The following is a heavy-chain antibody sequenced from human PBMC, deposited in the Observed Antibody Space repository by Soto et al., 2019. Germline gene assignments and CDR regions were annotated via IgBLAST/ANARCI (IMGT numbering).Heavy chain of an antibody. CDR2: LSADNGDT. Sequence: ASLKVSCKPSGYTFSSYGFSCVRQTPRQELEWMGGLSADNGDTNYAQKFQGRVTMTEDTSTDTAYMELSSLRSEDTAVYYCATDKNSDFWRDPQRGLLTNWGQGTLVTVSS. D-gene: IGHD3-3*01. V-gene: IGHV1-18*01. CDR3: ATDKNSDFWRDPQRGLLTN. J-gene: IGHJ4*02. CDR1: GYTFSSYG.